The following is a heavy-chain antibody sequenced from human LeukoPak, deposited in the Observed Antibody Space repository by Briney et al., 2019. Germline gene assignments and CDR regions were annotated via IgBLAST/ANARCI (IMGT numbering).Heavy chain of an antibody. CDR3: ARGYNWNYQNAFDI. Sequence: GGSLRLSCAASGFTFDDYGMSWVRQAPGKGLEWVSGINWNGGSTGYADSVKGRFTISRDNAKDSLYLQMNSLRAEDTALYYCARGYNWNYQNAFDIWGQGTMVTVSS. J-gene: IGHJ3*02. CDR2: INWNGGST. D-gene: IGHD1-7*01. V-gene: IGHV3-20*04. CDR1: GFTFDDYG.